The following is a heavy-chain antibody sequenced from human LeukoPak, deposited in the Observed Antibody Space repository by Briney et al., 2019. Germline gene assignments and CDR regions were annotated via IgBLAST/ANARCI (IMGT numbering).Heavy chain of an antibody. D-gene: IGHD6-13*01. Sequence: ASVKVSCKASGYTFTSYDINWVRQATGQGLEWMGWMNPNSGNTGYAQKFQGKVTMTRNTSISTAYMELSSLRSEDTAVYYCARGRGSSWRFDYWGQGTLVTVSS. CDR3: ARGRGSSWRFDY. J-gene: IGHJ4*02. CDR2: MNPNSGNT. CDR1: GYTFTSYD. V-gene: IGHV1-8*01.